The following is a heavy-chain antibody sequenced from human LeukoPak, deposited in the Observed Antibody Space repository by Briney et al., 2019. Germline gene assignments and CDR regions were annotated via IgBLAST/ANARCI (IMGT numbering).Heavy chain of an antibody. CDR2: IYHSGST. Sequence: SETLSLTCTVSGYSISSGYYWGWIRQPPGKGLEWIGSIYHSGSTYYNPSLKSRVTISVDTSKNQFSLKLSSVTAADTAVYYCARGVPTYYYDSSGYDHFDYWGQGTLVTVSS. J-gene: IGHJ4*02. V-gene: IGHV4-38-2*02. CDR3: ARGVPTYYYDSSGYDHFDY. CDR1: GYSISSGYY. D-gene: IGHD3-22*01.